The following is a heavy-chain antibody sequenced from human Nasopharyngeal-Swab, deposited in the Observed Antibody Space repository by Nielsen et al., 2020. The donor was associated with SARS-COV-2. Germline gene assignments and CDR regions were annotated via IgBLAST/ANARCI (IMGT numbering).Heavy chain of an antibody. Sequence: GESLKISCVASRFTFSRWPTHWVRQAPGKGLEWVTVISSDGSDKQYVDSVKGRFTISRDNSKNTLYLQMKSLRAEDTGVYYCASLRADTPDFAYWGQGTLVTVSS. CDR2: ISSDGSDK. V-gene: IGHV3-30*03. CDR3: ASLRADTPDFAY. D-gene: IGHD2-15*01. CDR1: RFTFSRWP. J-gene: IGHJ4*02.